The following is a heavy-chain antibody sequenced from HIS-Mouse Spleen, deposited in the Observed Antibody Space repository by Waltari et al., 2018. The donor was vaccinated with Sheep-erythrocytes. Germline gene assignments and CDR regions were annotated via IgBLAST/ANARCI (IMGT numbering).Heavy chain of an antibody. Sequence: EVQLVESGGGLVKPGGSLRLSCAASGLPFRSYSINWVRQAPGKGLEWVSSISSSSSYIYYADSVKGRFTISRDNAKNSLYLQMNSLRAEDTAVYYCARVASGATFDYWGQGTLVTVSS. D-gene: IGHD1-26*01. CDR2: ISSSSSYI. V-gene: IGHV3-21*01. J-gene: IGHJ4*02. CDR3: ARVASGATFDY. CDR1: GLPFRSYS.